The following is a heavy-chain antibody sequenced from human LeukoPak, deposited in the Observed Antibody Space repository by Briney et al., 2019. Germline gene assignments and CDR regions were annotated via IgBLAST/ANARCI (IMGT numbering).Heavy chain of an antibody. J-gene: IGHJ4*02. CDR2: ISSSSSYI. D-gene: IGHD3-9*01. Sequence: GGSLRLSCAASGFTFSSYSMNWVRQAPGKGLEWVSSISSSSSYIYYADSVKGRFTISRDNAKNSLYLQMNSPRAEDTAVYYCARASYDILIGYLDYFDYWGQGTLVTVSS. CDR3: ARASYDILIGYLDYFDY. V-gene: IGHV3-21*01. CDR1: GFTFSSYS.